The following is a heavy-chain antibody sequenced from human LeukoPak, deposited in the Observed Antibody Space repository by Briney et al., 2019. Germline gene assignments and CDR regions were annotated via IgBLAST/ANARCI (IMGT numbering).Heavy chain of an antibody. CDR2: IYYSGST. Sequence: SETLSLTCTVSGGSISNYYWSWIRQPPGKGLEWIGYIYYSGSTNYNPSLKSRVIISVDTSKNQFSLKLSSVTAADTAVYYCARKVTAMNNYYYYMDVWGKGTTVTISS. J-gene: IGHJ6*03. CDR3: ARKVTAMNNYYYYMDV. V-gene: IGHV4-59*01. D-gene: IGHD5-18*01. CDR1: GGSISNYY.